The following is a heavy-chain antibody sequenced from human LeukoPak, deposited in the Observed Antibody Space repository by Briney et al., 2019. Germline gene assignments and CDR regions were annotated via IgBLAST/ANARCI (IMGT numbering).Heavy chain of an antibody. V-gene: IGHV3-30-3*01. Sequence: GKSLRLSCAASGFTFSNYAMHWVRQAPGKGLEWVAVISYDGTNKYYADSVKGRFTISRDNSKNTMYLQMNSLRAEDTAMYYCARAPMSYDSSGFGGAFDIWGQGTMVTVSS. D-gene: IGHD3-22*01. CDR1: GFTFSNYA. CDR3: ARAPMSYDSSGFGGAFDI. CDR2: ISYDGTNK. J-gene: IGHJ3*02.